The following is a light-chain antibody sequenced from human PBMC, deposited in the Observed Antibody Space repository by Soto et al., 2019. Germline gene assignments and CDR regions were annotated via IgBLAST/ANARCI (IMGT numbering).Light chain of an antibody. CDR2: STN. J-gene: IGLJ3*02. V-gene: IGLV8-61*01. CDR3: VRYMGSGISM. CDR1: SGSVSTSYY. Sequence: QAVVTQEPSFSVSPGGTVTLTCGLSSGSVSTSYYPSWYQQTPGQAPRTLIYSTNTRSPGVPDRFSGSILGNKAALTITGAQVDDESDYYCVRYMGSGISMFGGGTKLTVL.